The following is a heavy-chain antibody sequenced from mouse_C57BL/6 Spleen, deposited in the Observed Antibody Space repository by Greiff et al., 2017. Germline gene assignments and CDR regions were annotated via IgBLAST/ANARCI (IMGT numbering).Heavy chain of an antibody. CDR1: GFTFTTYA. CDR3: VGDGDDPAWFAY. D-gene: IGHD2-2*01. V-gene: IGHV10-3*01. CDR2: IRSKSSNYAT. Sequence: EVQRVESGGGLVQPKGSLKLSCAASGFTFTTYAMHWVRQAPGKGLEWVARIRSKSSNYATYYADSVKDRFTISTDDSQSTLYLPMINLKTEDTAMYYCVGDGDDPAWFAYWGQGTPVTVSA. J-gene: IGHJ3*01.